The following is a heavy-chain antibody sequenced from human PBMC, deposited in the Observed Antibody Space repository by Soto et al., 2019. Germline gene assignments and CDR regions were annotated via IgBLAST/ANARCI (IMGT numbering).Heavy chain of an antibody. Sequence: SETLSLTCAVYGGSFSGYYWSWIRQPPGKGLEWIGEINHSGSTNYNPSLKSRVTISVDTSKNQFSLKLSSVTAADTAVYYCARKYCSSTSCQLSYYYYGMDVWGQGTTVTVSS. CDR2: INHSGST. V-gene: IGHV4-34*01. CDR3: ARKYCSSTSCQLSYYYYGMDV. CDR1: GGSFSGYY. D-gene: IGHD2-2*01. J-gene: IGHJ6*02.